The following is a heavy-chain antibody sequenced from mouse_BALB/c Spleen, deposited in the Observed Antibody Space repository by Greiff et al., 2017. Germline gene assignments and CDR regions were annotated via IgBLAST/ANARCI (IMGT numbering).Heavy chain of an antibody. J-gene: IGHJ4*01. D-gene: IGHD2-4*01. V-gene: IGHV5-9-4*01. Sequence: EVQLVESGGGLVKPGGSLKLSCAASGFTFSSYAMSWVRQSPEKRLEWVAEISSGGSYTYYPDTVTGRFTISRDNAKNTLYLEMSSLRSEDTAMYYCARFYYDYEGVLSYAMDNWGQGTSVTVSS. CDR1: GFTFSSYA. CDR3: ARFYYDYEGVLSYAMDN. CDR2: ISSGGSYT.